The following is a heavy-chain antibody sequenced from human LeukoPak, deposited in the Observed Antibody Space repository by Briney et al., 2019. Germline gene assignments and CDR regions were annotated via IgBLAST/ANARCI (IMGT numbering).Heavy chain of an antibody. D-gene: IGHD3-16*02. CDR3: ARAGSYDYVWGSYRYFDY. J-gene: IGHJ4*02. Sequence: SETLSLTCTVSGGSISSYYWSWIRQPPGKGLEWIGYIYYSGSTYYNPSLKSRVTISVDTSKNQFSLKLSSVTAADTAVYYCARAGSYDYVWGSYRYFDYWGQGTLVTVSS. CDR1: GGSISSYY. CDR2: IYYSGST. V-gene: IGHV4-59*08.